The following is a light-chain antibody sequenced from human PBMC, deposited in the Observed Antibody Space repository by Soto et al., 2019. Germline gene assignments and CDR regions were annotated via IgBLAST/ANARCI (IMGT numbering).Light chain of an antibody. J-gene: IGKJ1*01. Sequence: DIQMTQSPSTLSASVGDRVTISCRASQGISNYLAWYQHTAGKAPKLLIYAASTLQSGVPSRFSGSGSGTEFTLTISSLQPEDVATYYCQKYNSAPWTFGQGTKVDIK. CDR1: QGISNY. CDR2: AAS. V-gene: IGKV1-9*01. CDR3: QKYNSAPWT.